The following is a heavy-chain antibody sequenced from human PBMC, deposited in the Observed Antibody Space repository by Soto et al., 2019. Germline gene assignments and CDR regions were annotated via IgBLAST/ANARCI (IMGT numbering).Heavy chain of an antibody. J-gene: IGHJ5*02. V-gene: IGHV1-24*01. CDR1: GYTLTELS. CDR2: FEAEECET. CDR3: ATEPYHSSGWFNPNEYWFDP. D-gene: IGHD6-19*01. Sequence: ASVKVSCKVSGYTLTELSMHWVRQAPGKGLEWMGGFEAEECETIYAQKFQGRVTMTEDTSTDTAYMELSRLRSEDTAVYYCATEPYHSSGWFNPNEYWFDPWGQGTRVTVSS.